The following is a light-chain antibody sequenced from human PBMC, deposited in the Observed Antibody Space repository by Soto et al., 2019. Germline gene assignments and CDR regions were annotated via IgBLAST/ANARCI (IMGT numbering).Light chain of an antibody. V-gene: IGLV1-40*01. CDR3: QSYDSSLSGSIV. J-gene: IGLJ1*01. Sequence: QSVLTQPPSVSGAPGQMVTISCTGSRSNIGAGYDVHWYQQVPATAPKLLIYRDTTRPSGVPDRFSGSKSGTSASLAITGLLAEDEADYYCQSYDSSLSGSIVFGAGTKVTVL. CDR2: RDT. CDR1: RSNIGAGYD.